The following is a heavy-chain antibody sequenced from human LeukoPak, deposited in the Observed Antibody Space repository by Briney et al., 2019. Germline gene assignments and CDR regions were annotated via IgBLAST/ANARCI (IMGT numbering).Heavy chain of an antibody. CDR1: GFIFSHDG. Sequence: GRSLRLSCAASGFIFSHDGMHWVRHAPGKGLEWVAVIWSDGTNRFYAGSVKGRFTISRDNSQNTMFLEMNNLRAEDTAMYYCARDAQRGFDYSNSLQYWGQGILVTVSS. D-gene: IGHD4-11*01. CDR2: IWSDGTNR. J-gene: IGHJ4*01. CDR3: ARDAQRGFDYSNSLQY. V-gene: IGHV3-33*01.